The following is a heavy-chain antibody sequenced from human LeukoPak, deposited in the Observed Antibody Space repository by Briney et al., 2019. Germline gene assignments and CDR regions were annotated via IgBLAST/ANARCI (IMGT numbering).Heavy chain of an antibody. V-gene: IGHV4-39*01. CDR3: ARQYSSSYYYYYGMDV. CDR2: IYYSGST. D-gene: IGHD6-13*01. CDR1: GGSISSSSYY. Sequence: SETLSLTCTVSGGSISSSSYYWGWSRQPPGKGLEWIGGIYYSGSTYYNPSLKSRVTISVDTSKNQFSLKLSSVTAADTAVYYCARQYSSSYYYYYGMDVWGQGTTVTVSS. J-gene: IGHJ6*02.